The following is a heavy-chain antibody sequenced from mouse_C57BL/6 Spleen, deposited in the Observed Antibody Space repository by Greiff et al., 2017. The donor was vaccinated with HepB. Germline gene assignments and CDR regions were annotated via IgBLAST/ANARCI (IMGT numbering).Heavy chain of an antibody. CDR3: TDGPQRRGY. D-gene: IGHD6-1*01. CDR2: IDPENGDT. Sequence: EVQLQQSGAELVRPGASVKLSCTASGFNIKDDYMHWVKQRPEQGLEWIGWIDPENGDTEYASKFQGKANITADTSSNTAYLQLSSLTSEDTAVYYCTDGPQRRGYWGQGTTLTVSS. CDR1: GFNIKDDY. V-gene: IGHV14-4*01. J-gene: IGHJ2*01.